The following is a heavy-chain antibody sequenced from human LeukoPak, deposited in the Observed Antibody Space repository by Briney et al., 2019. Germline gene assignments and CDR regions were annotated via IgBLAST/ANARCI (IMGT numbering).Heavy chain of an antibody. CDR1: GGSINSVGYY. J-gene: IGHJ4*02. Sequence: SSGTLSLTCTVSGGSINSVGYYWSWIRQHPEKGLEWIGYIYYSGSANYQPSLKSRVTISIDTSKNQFSLQLKSVTPEDTAVYYCTRDFDCWGQGTLVTVSS. CDR2: IYYSGSA. V-gene: IGHV4-31*03. CDR3: TRDFDC.